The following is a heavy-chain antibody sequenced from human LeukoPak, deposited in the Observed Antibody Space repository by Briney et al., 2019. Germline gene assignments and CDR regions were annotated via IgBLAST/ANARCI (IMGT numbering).Heavy chain of an antibody. CDR1: GFTFSSYS. J-gene: IGHJ4*02. CDR2: ISSSSSYI. Sequence: GGSLRLSCAASGFTFSSYSMNWVRQAPGKGLEWVSSISSSSSYIYYADSVKGRFAISRDNAKNSLYLQMNSLRAEDTAVYYCARDPLYCSRTSCFFDYWGQGTLVTVSS. D-gene: IGHD2-2*01. V-gene: IGHV3-21*01. CDR3: ARDPLYCSRTSCFFDY.